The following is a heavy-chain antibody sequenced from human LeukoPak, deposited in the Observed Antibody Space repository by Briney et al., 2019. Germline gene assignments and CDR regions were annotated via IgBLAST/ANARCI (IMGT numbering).Heavy chain of an antibody. V-gene: IGHV4-59*01. CDR1: GGSISSYY. CDR3: ARGRSSSAGTFDY. Sequence: SETLSLTCTVSGGSISSYYWSWIRQPPGKGLEWIGYIYYSGSTNYNPSLKSRITILVDASKNQFSLKLSSVTAADTAVYYCARGRSSSAGTFDYWAQGTLVAVSS. J-gene: IGHJ4*02. D-gene: IGHD6-13*01. CDR2: IYYSGST.